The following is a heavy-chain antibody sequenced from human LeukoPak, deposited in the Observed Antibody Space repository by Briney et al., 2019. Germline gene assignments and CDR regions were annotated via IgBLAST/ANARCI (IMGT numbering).Heavy chain of an antibody. CDR3: ARGSSNIWGSYYSFDY. V-gene: IGHV3-23*01. Sequence: GGSLRLSCAASGFTFSTYAMSWVRQAPGKGLEWVSSISGNGGSTYYADSVKGRFTISRDNSNNTLHLHLHSLRADDTAVYYCARGSSNIWGSYYSFDYWGQGTLVTVSS. J-gene: IGHJ4*02. CDR1: GFTFSTYA. D-gene: IGHD3-16*01. CDR2: ISGNGGST.